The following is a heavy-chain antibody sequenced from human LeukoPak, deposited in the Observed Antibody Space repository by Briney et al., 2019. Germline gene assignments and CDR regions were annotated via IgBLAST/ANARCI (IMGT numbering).Heavy chain of an antibody. V-gene: IGHV5-51*01. CDR2: IYPGDSDT. Sequence: GESLKISCKGSGSGFTTYWIGWVRQMPGKGLEWMGIIYPGDSDTRYSPSFQGQVTISADKSITTAYLQWSSLKASDSAMYYCARTKTEYESDDAFDVWGQGTMVTVSS. D-gene: IGHD2/OR15-2a*01. CDR3: ARTKTEYESDDAFDV. CDR1: GSGFTTYW. J-gene: IGHJ3*01.